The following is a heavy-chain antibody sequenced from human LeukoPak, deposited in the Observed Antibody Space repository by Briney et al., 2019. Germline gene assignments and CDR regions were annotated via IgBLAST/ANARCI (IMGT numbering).Heavy chain of an antibody. CDR3: ARYDSRGSGSTQLEY. V-gene: IGHV4-38-2*01. Sequence: AETLSLTCAVSGYSISIAYYWGWIRQPPGKGLEWIGRIFRGGSTSYNPSLMSRLTMSMDTSKNQFSLQLASVTAADTAVYYCARYDSRGSGSTQLEYWGQGILVTISS. CDR1: GYSISIAYY. D-gene: IGHD3-3*01. CDR2: IFRGGST. J-gene: IGHJ4*02.